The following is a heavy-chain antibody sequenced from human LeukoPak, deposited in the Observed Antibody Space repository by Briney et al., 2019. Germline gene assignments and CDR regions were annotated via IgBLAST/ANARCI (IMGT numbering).Heavy chain of an antibody. J-gene: IGHJ5*02. CDR1: GGSISSYY. Sequence: SETLSLTCTVSGGSISSYYWSWVRHPPGKGLECMWHIYYSGSTNYNPSLKSRVTISVDTSKNQFSLKLSSVTAADTAVYYCARDSCSSTSCRNWFDPWGQGTLVTVSS. D-gene: IGHD2-2*01. CDR2: IYYSGST. V-gene: IGHV4-59*01. CDR3: ARDSCSSTSCRNWFDP.